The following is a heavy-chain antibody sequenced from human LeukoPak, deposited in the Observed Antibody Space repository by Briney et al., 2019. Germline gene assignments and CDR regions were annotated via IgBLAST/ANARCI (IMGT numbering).Heavy chain of an antibody. CDR1: GFTFTTYS. D-gene: IGHD6-19*01. CDR3: AKDPAGSSGWFDY. Sequence: GGSLRPSCAASGFTFTTYSMNWVRQAPGKGLEWVSSISSSSSYIHYADSVKGRFTISRDNAKNSLFLQMNSLRAEDTAVYYCAKDPAGSSGWFDYWGQGTLVTVSS. J-gene: IGHJ4*02. CDR2: ISSSSSYI. V-gene: IGHV3-21*04.